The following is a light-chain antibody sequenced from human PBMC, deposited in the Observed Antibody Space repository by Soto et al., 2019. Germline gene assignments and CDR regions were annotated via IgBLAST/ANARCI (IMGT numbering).Light chain of an antibody. CDR1: SSDVGGYNY. CDR3: SSYTSSSTYV. CDR2: EVS. V-gene: IGLV2-14*01. J-gene: IGLJ1*01. Sequence: QSALTQPASVSGSPGQSITISCTGTSSDVGGYNYVSWYQQHPGKAPKLMIYEVSNRPSGVSNRFSGSKSGNTASLTISVLPAEDDAYYYCSSYTSSSTYVFGTGTKLTVL.